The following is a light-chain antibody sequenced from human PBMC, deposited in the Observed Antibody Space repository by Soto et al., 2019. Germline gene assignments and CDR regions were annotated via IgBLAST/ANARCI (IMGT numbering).Light chain of an antibody. J-gene: IGLJ1*01. CDR2: DNT. Sequence: QAVVTQPASVSGAPGQSVSISCTGTTSNLGAGYDVHWYQHLPGTAPTLLISDNTNRPSGVPDRFSGSKSGSSASLAISGLQSEDEADYYCQSYDNSLRAYVFGPGTKLTVL. CDR1: TSNLGAGYD. V-gene: IGLV1-40*01. CDR3: QSYDNSLRAYV.